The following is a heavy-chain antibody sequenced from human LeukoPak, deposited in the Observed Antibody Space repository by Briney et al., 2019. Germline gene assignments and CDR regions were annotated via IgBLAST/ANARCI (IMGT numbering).Heavy chain of an antibody. CDR1: GFPFSAYW. V-gene: IGHV3-69-1*01. CDR2: ISSSSTI. Sequence: PGGSLRLSCAASGFPFSAYWMNWVRQAPGKGLEWVSYISSSSTIYYADSVKGRFTISRDNAKNSLYLQMNSLRAEDTAVYYCARDPGHYWGQGTLVTVSS. CDR3: ARDPGHY. J-gene: IGHJ4*02.